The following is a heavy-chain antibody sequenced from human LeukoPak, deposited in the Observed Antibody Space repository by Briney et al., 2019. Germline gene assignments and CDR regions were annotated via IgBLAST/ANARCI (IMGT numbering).Heavy chain of an antibody. D-gene: IGHD2-15*01. V-gene: IGHV3-30-3*01. CDR2: ISYDGSNK. CDR1: GFTFSSYA. Sequence: GGSLRLSCAASGFTFSSYAMHWVRQAPGKGLEWVAVISYDGSNKYYADSVKGRFTISRDNADNSLYLQMNSLRAEDTAVYYCARIFGGGHFDYWGQGTLVTVSS. CDR3: ARIFGGGHFDY. J-gene: IGHJ4*02.